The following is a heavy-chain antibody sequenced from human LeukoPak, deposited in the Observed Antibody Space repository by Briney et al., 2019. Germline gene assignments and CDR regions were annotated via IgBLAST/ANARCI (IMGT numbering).Heavy chain of an antibody. CDR2: MNPSSGVA. D-gene: IGHD2-15*01. Sequence: ASVRVSCKASGYTFSGYQVHWLRQAPGQGLEWMGRMNPSSGVANYAQKFQGRVTMTRDTSINTAYLDLSALKSDDTAVYYCASRAASVTLGYWGQGTLVTVSS. V-gene: IGHV1-2*06. J-gene: IGHJ4*02. CDR1: GYTFSGYQ. CDR3: ASRAASVTLGY.